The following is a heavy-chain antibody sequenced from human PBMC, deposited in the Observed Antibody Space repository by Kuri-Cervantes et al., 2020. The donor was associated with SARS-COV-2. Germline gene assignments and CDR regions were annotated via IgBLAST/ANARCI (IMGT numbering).Heavy chain of an antibody. D-gene: IGHD3-10*01. Sequence: APVKVSCKASGYTFTGYYMHWVRQAPGQGLEWMGWINPNSGGTNYAQKFQGRVTMTRDTSISTAYMELSRLRSDDTAVYYCARGSIFSDTGGWYFDYWGQGTLVTVSS. CDR1: GYTFTGYY. CDR3: ARGSIFSDTGGWYFDY. J-gene: IGHJ4*02. V-gene: IGHV1-2*02. CDR2: INPNSGGT.